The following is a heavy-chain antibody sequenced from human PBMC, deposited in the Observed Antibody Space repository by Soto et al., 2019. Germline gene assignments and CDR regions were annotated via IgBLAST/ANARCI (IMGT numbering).Heavy chain of an antibody. CDR3: ARRGCVKGVCYNSYDM. Sequence: QVQLVESGGGVVQPGRSLRLSCAVSGFTFSDFGMHWVRQAPGKGLEWVALIWYHGGNEEYADSVKGRFSIARDNSKKTLYLQMVSLRAEDTAVYYCARRGCVKGVCYNSYDMWGQGTMVSVSS. CDR2: IWYHGGNE. V-gene: IGHV3-33*03. CDR1: GFTFSDFG. D-gene: IGHD2-8*01. J-gene: IGHJ3*02.